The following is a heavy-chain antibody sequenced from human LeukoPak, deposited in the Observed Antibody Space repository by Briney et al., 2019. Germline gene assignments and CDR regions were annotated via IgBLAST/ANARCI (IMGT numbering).Heavy chain of an antibody. J-gene: IGHJ6*04. D-gene: IGHD3-10*01. CDR2: FDPESGET. V-gene: IGHV1-24*01. CDR3: ASLLCYGDLIDHFGMDV. Sequence: ASVKVSCKVSGHSLTELSMHWVRQAPGKGLEWMGGFDPESGETVYAQKLQARFTITEGAPTDTVYMELSSLTLEDTAVYYCASLLCYGDLIDHFGMDVWGKGTSVSVST. CDR1: GHSLTELS.